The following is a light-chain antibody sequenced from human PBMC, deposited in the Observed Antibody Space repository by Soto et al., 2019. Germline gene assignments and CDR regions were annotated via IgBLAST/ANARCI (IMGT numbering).Light chain of an antibody. J-gene: IGLJ3*02. Sequence: QAVVTQPPSVSGAPGQRVTISCIGNSSNLGAGYDVHWYQQLPGAAPKLVIFGNRNRPSGVPERFSGSKSGTSASLAITGLQAEDEADYYCQAYDYSLTASVFGGGTKVTVL. CDR2: GNR. CDR3: QAYDYSLTASV. CDR1: SSNLGAGYD. V-gene: IGLV1-40*01.